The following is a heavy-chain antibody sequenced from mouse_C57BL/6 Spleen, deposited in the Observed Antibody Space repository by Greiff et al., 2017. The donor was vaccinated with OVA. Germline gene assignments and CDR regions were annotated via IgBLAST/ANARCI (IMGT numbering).Heavy chain of an antibody. Sequence: EVKVVESEGGLVQPGSSMKLSCTASGFTFSDYYMAWVRQVPEKGLEWVANINYDGSSTYYLDSLKSRFIISRDNAKNILYLQMSSLKSEDTATYYCARGYDYLDYWGQGTTLTVSS. CDR1: GFTFSDYY. CDR3: ARGYDYLDY. CDR2: INYDGSST. J-gene: IGHJ2*01. V-gene: IGHV5-16*01. D-gene: IGHD2-4*01.